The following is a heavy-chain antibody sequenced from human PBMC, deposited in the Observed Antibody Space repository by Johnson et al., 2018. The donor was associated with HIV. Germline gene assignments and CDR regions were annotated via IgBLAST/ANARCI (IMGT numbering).Heavy chain of an antibody. J-gene: IGHJ3*02. V-gene: IGHV3-15*01. Sequence: EVQLVESGGGVVQPGRSLRLSCAASGFTFISYAMHWVRQAPGKGLEWVGRIKSKTDGGTTDYAAPVKGRFTISRYDSKNTLYLQMNSLKTEDTAVYYCTTDDEAFDIWGQGTMVTVSS. CDR2: IKSKTDGGTT. CDR1: GFTFISYA. CDR3: TTDDEAFDI.